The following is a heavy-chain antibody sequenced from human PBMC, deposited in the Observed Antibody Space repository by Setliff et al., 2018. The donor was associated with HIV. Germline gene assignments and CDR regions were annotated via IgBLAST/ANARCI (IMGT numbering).Heavy chain of an antibody. CDR2: IIPLHGIA. CDR1: GGTFSSYA. D-gene: IGHD2-2*01. J-gene: IGHJ4*02. V-gene: IGHV1-69*10. Sequence: SVKVSCKASGGTFSSYAVTWVRQAPGQGLEWMGGIIPLHGIANYIQNLQGRVTMTTDTSTSTAYMELRSLRSDDTAVYYCARGPPIVVVPAALLTFDYWGQGTLVTVSS. CDR3: ARGPPIVVVPAALLTFDY.